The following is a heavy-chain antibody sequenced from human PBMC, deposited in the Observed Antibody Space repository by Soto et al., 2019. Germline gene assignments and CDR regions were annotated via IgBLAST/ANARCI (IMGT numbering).Heavy chain of an antibody. CDR2: IYYSGST. J-gene: IGHJ5*02. D-gene: IGHD3-10*01. V-gene: IGHV4-59*01. Sequence: QVQLQESGPGLVKPSETLSLTCTVSGGSISRYYWNWIRQPPGKGLEWIGYIYYSGSTNYNPSLKSRVTLSVDTSKNQFSLKLSSVTAADTAVYYCASDPGSGSYYGWFDPWGQGTLVTVSS. CDR3: ASDPGSGSYYGWFDP. CDR1: GGSISRYY.